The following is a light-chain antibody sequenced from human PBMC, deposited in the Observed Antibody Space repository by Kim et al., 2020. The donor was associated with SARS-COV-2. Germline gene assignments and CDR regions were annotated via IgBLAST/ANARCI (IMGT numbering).Light chain of an antibody. CDR2: DVN. Sequence: SVTSTSTGPSSDVCGYNFVPWHQQHPGKAPKLIIYDVNKSPSGVPNRFSGSKSGNTASLTVSGLQAEDEADYYCSSYAGTNNFYVFGTGTKVTVL. CDR1: SSDVCGYNF. CDR3: SSYAGTNNFYV. V-gene: IGLV2-8*01. J-gene: IGLJ1*01.